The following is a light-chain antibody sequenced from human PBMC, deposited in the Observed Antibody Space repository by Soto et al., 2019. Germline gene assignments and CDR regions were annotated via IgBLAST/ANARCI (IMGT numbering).Light chain of an antibody. CDR1: KSISKY. V-gene: IGKV3-11*01. J-gene: IGKJ5*01. Sequence: EIVLTQSPATLSLSPGERATLSCRTSKSISKYLAWYQQKPGQAPRLLIYDASNRATGIPARFSGSGSGTDFTLTINSREPEDFAVYYCQQRSNWPPVTFGQGTRLEIK. CDR3: QQRSNWPPVT. CDR2: DAS.